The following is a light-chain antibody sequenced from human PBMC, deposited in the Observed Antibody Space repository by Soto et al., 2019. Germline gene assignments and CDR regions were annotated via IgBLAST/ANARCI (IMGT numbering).Light chain of an antibody. CDR2: GAS. Sequence: EIVITQSPATLYVSPGESATLSCRASQSVSSNLAWYQQKPGQAPRLLIYGASTRATGIPDRFSGSGSGTEFTLSISSLQSEDFAVYYCQQYYNWPRTFGQGTKVDI. V-gene: IGKV3-15*01. CDR1: QSVSSN. J-gene: IGKJ1*01. CDR3: QQYYNWPRT.